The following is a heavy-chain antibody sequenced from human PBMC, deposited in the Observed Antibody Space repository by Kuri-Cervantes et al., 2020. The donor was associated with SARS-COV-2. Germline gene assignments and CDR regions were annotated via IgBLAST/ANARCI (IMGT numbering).Heavy chain of an antibody. Sequence: LKISCAASGFTFSSYWMHWVRQAPGKGLVWVSRINSDGSSTSYADSVKGRFTISRDNAKNTLYLQMNSLRAEDTAVYYCARARCSGGSCPPGYWGQGTLVTVSS. J-gene: IGHJ4*02. CDR2: INSDGSST. V-gene: IGHV3-74*01. CDR1: GFTFSSYW. D-gene: IGHD2-15*01. CDR3: ARARCSGGSCPPGY.